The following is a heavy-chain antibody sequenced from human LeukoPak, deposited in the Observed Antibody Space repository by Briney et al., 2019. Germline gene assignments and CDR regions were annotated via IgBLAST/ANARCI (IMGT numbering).Heavy chain of an antibody. Sequence: TLSLTCTASGGSISSGSYYWSWIRQPAGKGLEWIGRIYTSGSTNYNPSLKSRVTISVDTSKNQFSLKLSSVTAADTAVYYCARARKNYYMDVWGKGTTVTVSS. J-gene: IGHJ6*03. V-gene: IGHV4-61*02. CDR3: ARARKNYYMDV. CDR1: GGSISSGSYY. CDR2: IYTSGST.